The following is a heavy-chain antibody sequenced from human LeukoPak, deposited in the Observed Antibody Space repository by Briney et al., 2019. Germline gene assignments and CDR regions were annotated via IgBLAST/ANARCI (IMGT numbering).Heavy chain of an antibody. V-gene: IGHV1-46*01. D-gene: IGHD3-16*01. Sequence: GASVKVSCKASGYTFTSYYIHWVRQAPGQGPEWMGIIYPSGGSTTYAQKFQGRVTMTRDMSTSTVYMELSSLRSEDTAVYYCARDNDSRDPPHFDYWGQGTLVTVSS. CDR2: IYPSGGST. CDR3: ARDNDSRDPPHFDY. CDR1: GYTFTSYY. J-gene: IGHJ4*02.